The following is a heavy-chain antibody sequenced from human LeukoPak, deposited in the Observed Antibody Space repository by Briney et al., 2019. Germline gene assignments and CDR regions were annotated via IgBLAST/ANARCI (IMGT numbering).Heavy chain of an antibody. CDR1: GYTFTSYH. D-gene: IGHD3-16*02. Sequence: ASVKVSCKASGYTFTSYHMHWVRQAPGQGLEWMGIINPSGGSTSYAQKFQGRVTMTRDTSTSTVYMELSSLRSEDTAVYYCARDLSDYVWGSYRPIFDYWGQGTLVTVSS. J-gene: IGHJ4*02. CDR2: INPSGGST. CDR3: ARDLSDYVWGSYRPIFDY. V-gene: IGHV1-46*01.